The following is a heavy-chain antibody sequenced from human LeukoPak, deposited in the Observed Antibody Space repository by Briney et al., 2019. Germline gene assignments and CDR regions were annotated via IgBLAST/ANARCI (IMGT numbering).Heavy chain of an antibody. D-gene: IGHD6-6*01. Sequence: GGSLRLSCAASGFTFSSYSMNWVRQAPGKGLEWVSSISSSSSYIYYADPVKGRFTISRDNAKHSLYLQMNSLRVEDTAVYYCARAIGSSGYYYYMDVWGKGTTVSVSS. J-gene: IGHJ6*03. V-gene: IGHV3-21*01. CDR2: ISSSSSYI. CDR1: GFTFSSYS. CDR3: ARAIGSSGYYYYMDV.